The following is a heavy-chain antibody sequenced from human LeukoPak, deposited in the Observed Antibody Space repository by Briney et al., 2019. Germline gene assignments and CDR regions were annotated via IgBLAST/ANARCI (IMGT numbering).Heavy chain of an antibody. CDR1: GGSISSGSYY. J-gene: IGHJ4*02. CDR2: IYHSGST. CDR3: ARDIPGCSSTSCFDY. V-gene: IGHV4-30-2*01. D-gene: IGHD2-2*01. Sequence: PSETLSLTCTVSGGSISSGSYYWRWIRQPPGKGLEWIGYIYHSGSTYYNPSLKSRVTISVDRSKNQFSLKLSSVTAADTAVYYCARDIPGCSSTSCFDYWGQGTLVTVSS.